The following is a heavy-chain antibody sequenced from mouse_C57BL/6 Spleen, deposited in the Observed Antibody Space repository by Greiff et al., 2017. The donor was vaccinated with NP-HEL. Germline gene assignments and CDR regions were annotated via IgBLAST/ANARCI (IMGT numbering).Heavy chain of an antibody. CDR3: ARVKGDYDWYFDV. V-gene: IGHV1-55*01. D-gene: IGHD2-4*01. J-gene: IGHJ1*03. Sequence: QVQLQQPGAELVKPGASVKMSCKASGYTFTSYWITWVKQKPGQGLEWIGDIYPGSGSTNYNEKFKSKATLPVDTSSSTAYMHLSSLTSEDSAVYYCARVKGDYDWYFDVWGTGTTVTVSS. CDR2: IYPGSGST. CDR1: GYTFTSYW.